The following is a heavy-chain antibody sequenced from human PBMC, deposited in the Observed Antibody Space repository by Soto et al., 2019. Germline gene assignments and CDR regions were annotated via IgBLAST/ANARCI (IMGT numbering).Heavy chain of an antibody. D-gene: IGHD5-12*01. CDR2: IYYSGST. Sequence: PSETLSLTCTVSGGSISSYYWSWIQQPPGKGLEWIGYIYYSGSTNYNPSLKSRVTISVDTSKNQFSLKLSSVTAADTAVYYCARVIGRDGYNYNWFDPWGQGTLVTVSS. J-gene: IGHJ5*02. CDR1: GGSISSYY. V-gene: IGHV4-59*01. CDR3: ARVIGRDGYNYNWFDP.